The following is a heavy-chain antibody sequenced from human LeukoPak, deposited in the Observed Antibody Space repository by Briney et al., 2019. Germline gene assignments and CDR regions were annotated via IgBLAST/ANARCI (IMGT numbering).Heavy chain of an antibody. J-gene: IGHJ4*02. V-gene: IGHV1-18*01. D-gene: IGHD5-18*01. CDR1: GYTFTSYG. CDR3: ARDYSGGTAMVHRFDY. Sequence: ASVKVSCKASGYTFTSYGISWVRQAPGQGLEWMGWISAYNGNTNYAQKLQGRVTMATDTSTSTAYMELRSLRSDDTAVYYCARDYSGGTAMVHRFDYWGQGTLVTVSS. CDR2: ISAYNGNT.